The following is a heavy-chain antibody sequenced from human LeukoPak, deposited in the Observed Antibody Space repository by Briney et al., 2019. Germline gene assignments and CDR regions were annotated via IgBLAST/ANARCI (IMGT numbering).Heavy chain of an antibody. V-gene: IGHV4-34*01. CDR2: INHSGST. CDR3: ARVLGFSSNSYVGRYFNY. Sequence: SETLSLTCAVYGRSFSGYYWSWIRQSPGKGLEWIGEINHSGSTNYNPSLKSRVTISVDTSKNQFSLKLTSVTAAGTAVYYCARVLGFSSNSYVGRYFNYWGQGTLVTVSS. D-gene: IGHD6-6*01. J-gene: IGHJ4*02. CDR1: GRSFSGYY.